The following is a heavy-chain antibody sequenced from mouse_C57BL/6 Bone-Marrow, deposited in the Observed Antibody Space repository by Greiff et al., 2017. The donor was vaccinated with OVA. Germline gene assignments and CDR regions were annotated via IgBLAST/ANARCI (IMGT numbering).Heavy chain of an antibody. CDR3: TTGYYDYDGYYAMDY. V-gene: IGHV14-4*01. D-gene: IGHD2-4*01. CDR1: GFNIKDDY. J-gene: IGHJ4*01. Sequence: EVQLQESGAELVRPGASVKLSCTASGFNIKDDYMHWVKQRPEQGLEWIGWIDPENGDTEYASKFQGKATITADTSSNTAYLQLSSLTSEDTAVYYCTTGYYDYDGYYAMDYWGQGTSVTVSS. CDR2: IDPENGDT.